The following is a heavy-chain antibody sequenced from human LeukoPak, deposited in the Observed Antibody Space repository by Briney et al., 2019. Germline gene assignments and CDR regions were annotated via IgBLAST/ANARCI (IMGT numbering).Heavy chain of an antibody. CDR2: MNPNSGNT. CDR1: GYTLTSYD. V-gene: IGHV1-8*01. Sequence: ASVKVSCKASGYTLTSYDINWVRQATGQGLEWMGWMNPNSGNTGYAQKFQGRVTMTRNTSISTAYMELSSLRSEDTAVYYCARGGRIAARRGNWFDPWGQGTLVTVSS. D-gene: IGHD6-6*01. CDR3: ARGGRIAARRGNWFDP. J-gene: IGHJ5*02.